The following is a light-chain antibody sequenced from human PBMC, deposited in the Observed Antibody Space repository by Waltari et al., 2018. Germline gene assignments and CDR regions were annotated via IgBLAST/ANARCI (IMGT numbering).Light chain of an antibody. J-gene: IGKJ1*01. CDR3: QHYVRLPVS. Sequence: EIVLTQSPGTLSLSPEERATLACRASQGVSRSLAWYQQKPGQAPRLLIYGASSRATGVPDRFSGSGSGTDFSLTISRLEPEDFAVYYCQHYVRLPVSFGQGTKVEIK. CDR1: QGVSRS. CDR2: GAS. V-gene: IGKV3-20*01.